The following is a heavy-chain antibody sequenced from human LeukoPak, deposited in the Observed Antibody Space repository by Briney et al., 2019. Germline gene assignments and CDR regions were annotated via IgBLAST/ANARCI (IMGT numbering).Heavy chain of an antibody. CDR3: ARGLRQGSAWSWGPKEKSYQYMDV. CDR1: GGSFSSHY. CDR2: INPRGST. D-gene: IGHD6-19*01. V-gene: IGHV4-34*01. Sequence: SETLSLTCGVSGGSFSSHYWTWIRQPPGKGLEWIGEINPRGSTNYNPSLESRVTVSADTSRNQLSLSLTSVSAADSAVYFCARGLRQGSAWSWGPKEKSYQYMDVWGTGTTVIVSS. J-gene: IGHJ6*04.